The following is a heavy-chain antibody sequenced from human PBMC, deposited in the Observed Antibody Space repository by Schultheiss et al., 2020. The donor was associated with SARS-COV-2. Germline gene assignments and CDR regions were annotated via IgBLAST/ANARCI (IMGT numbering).Heavy chain of an antibody. Sequence: GESLKISCAASGFTFSSYGMHWVRQAPGKGLEWVAVISYDGSNKYYADSVKGRFTISRDNSKNTLYLQMNSLRAEDTAVYYCANLGYGDYVPYYYYGMDVWGQGTTVTVSS. CDR1: GFTFSSYG. J-gene: IGHJ6*02. V-gene: IGHV3-30*18. CDR3: ANLGYGDYVPYYYYGMDV. D-gene: IGHD4-17*01. CDR2: ISYDGSNK.